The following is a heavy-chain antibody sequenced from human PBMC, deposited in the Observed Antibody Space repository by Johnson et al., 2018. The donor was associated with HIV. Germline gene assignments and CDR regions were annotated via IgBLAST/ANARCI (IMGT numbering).Heavy chain of an antibody. CDR1: GFTFSTYD. CDR3: ARDLAPGGSGSYYNAFDI. CDR2: ISYDGSNK. V-gene: IGHV3-30*03. Sequence: QVQLVESGGGVVQPGRSLRLSCAASGFTFSTYDMHWVRQAPGKGLEWVAIISYDGSNKYYADSVKGRFTISRDNAKNSLYLQMNSLRAEDTALHYCARDLAPGGSGSYYNAFDIWGQGTMVTVSS. J-gene: IGHJ3*02. D-gene: IGHD3-10*01.